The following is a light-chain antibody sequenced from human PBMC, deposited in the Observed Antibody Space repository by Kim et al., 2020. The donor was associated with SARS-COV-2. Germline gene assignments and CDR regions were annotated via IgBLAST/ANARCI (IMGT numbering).Light chain of an antibody. CDR3: QQSYSTHT. CDR2: AAS. Sequence: DIQMTQSPSSLSASVGDRVTITCRASQSISSYLNWYQQKPGKAPKLLIYAASSLQSGVPSRFSGSGSGTDFTLTISSLQPEDFAIYYCQQSYSTHTFGQGTKLEI. J-gene: IGKJ2*01. V-gene: IGKV1-39*01. CDR1: QSISSY.